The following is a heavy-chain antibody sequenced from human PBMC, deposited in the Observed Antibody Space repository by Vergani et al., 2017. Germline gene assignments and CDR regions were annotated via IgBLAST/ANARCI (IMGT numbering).Heavy chain of an antibody. V-gene: IGHV4-38-2*01. CDR1: GYSISSGYY. CDR2: IYHSVST. J-gene: IGHJ5*02. CDR3: ARTTYGSGSYYGVA. Sequence: QVQLQESGPGLVKPSETLSLTCAVSGYSISSGYYWGWIRQPPGKGLEWIGSIYHSVSTYYNPSLKSRVTISVDTSKNQFSLKLSSVTAADTAVYYCARTTYGSGSYYGVAWGQGTLVTVSS. D-gene: IGHD3-10*01.